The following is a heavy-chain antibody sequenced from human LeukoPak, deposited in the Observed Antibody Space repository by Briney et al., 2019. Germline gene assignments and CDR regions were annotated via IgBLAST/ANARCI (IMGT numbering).Heavy chain of an antibody. Sequence: GGSLRLSCAASGFTFSSYSMNWVRQAPGKGLEWVSSISSSSSYIYYADSVKGRFTISRDNAKNSLYLQMNSLRAEDTAVYYCAKSGYCSGGSCYFYFDYWGQGTLVTVSS. J-gene: IGHJ4*02. V-gene: IGHV3-21*04. CDR3: AKSGYCSGGSCYFYFDY. CDR1: GFTFSSYS. D-gene: IGHD2-15*01. CDR2: ISSSSSYI.